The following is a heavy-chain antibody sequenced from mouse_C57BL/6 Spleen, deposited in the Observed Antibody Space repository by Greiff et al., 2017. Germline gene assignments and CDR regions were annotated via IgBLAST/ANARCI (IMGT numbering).Heavy chain of an antibody. CDR3: ARSPDYYGSSSYAMDY. V-gene: IGHV2-2*01. Sequence: VKLMESGPGLVQPSQSLSITCTVSGFSLTSYGVHWVRQSPGKGLEWLGVIWSGGSTDYNAAFISRLSISKDNSKSQVFFKMNSLQADDTAIYYCARSPDYYGSSSYAMDYWGQGTSVTVSS. CDR2: IWSGGST. D-gene: IGHD1-1*01. CDR1: GFSLTSYG. J-gene: IGHJ4*01.